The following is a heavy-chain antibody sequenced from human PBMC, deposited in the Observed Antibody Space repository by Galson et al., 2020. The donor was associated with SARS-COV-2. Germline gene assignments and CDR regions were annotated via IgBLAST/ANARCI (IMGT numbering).Heavy chain of an antibody. V-gene: IGHV5-51*01. J-gene: IGHJ4*02. CDR3: ARLYSDYVLGFDY. CDR1: GYSFASNW. D-gene: IGHD4-17*01. CDR2: IFPGDSDT. Sequence: HGASLKISCKGSGYSFASNWIGWVRQMPGKGLEWMGIIFPGDSDTRYSPSFQGQVTISADKSIRTAYLQWSSLKASDTAMYYCARLYSDYVLGFDYWGQGTLVTVSS.